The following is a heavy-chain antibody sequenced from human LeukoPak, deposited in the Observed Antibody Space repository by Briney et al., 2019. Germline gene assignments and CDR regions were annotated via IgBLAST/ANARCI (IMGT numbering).Heavy chain of an antibody. Sequence: SETLPLTCSVSGDSTSDFYWNWIRQSPGKGLEWIGNIHDSGISNYNPSLKSRVTISIDTSRRQFFLKLSSVTAADTALYYCALAPNSNWFDFWGQGTLVTVSS. V-gene: IGHV4-4*08. CDR1: GDSTSDFY. J-gene: IGHJ5*01. CDR2: IHDSGIS. CDR3: ALAPNSNWFDF.